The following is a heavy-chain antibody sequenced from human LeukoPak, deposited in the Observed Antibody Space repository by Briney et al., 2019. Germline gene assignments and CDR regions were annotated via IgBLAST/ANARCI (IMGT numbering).Heavy chain of an antibody. CDR2: LYTSGST. CDR1: GGSMSGYY. Sequence: PSETLSLTCSVSGGSMSGYYWSWIRRPAGRGLEWIGRLYTSGSTDYNPSLRGRVTMSVDPSNYQFSLKLTSVTAADTAIYYCARDIHWTGPGGGFDYWGQGILVTVSS. CDR3: ARDIHWTGPGGGFDY. J-gene: IGHJ4*02. V-gene: IGHV4-4*07. D-gene: IGHD3/OR15-3a*01.